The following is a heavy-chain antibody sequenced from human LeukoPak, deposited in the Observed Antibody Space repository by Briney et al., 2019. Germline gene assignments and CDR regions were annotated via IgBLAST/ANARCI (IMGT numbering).Heavy chain of an antibody. D-gene: IGHD3-3*01. CDR1: GGSISSGGYY. V-gene: IGHV4-31*03. Sequence: SQTLSLTCTVSGGSISSGGYYWSWIRQHPGKGLEWIGYIYYSGSTYYNPSLKSRVTISVDTSKNQFSLKLSSVTAADTAVYYCARRLHDYDFWSGYFLWGQGTLVTVSS. CDR3: ARRLHDYDFWSGYFL. CDR2: IYYSGST. J-gene: IGHJ1*01.